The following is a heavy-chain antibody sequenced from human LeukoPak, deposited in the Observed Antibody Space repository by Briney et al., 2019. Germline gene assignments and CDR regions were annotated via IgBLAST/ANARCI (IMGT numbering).Heavy chain of an antibody. J-gene: IGHJ6*03. CDR1: GGSISSYY. D-gene: IGHD2-21*01. V-gene: IGHV4-59*01. Sequence: PSETLSLTCTVSGGSISSYYWSWIRQPPGKGLEWIGYIYYSGSTNYNPSLKSRVTISVDTSKNQFSLKLSSVTAADTAVYYCARTYCGGDCYHYYYYYMDVWGKGTTVTVSS. CDR2: IYYSGST. CDR3: ARTYCGGDCYHYYYYYMDV.